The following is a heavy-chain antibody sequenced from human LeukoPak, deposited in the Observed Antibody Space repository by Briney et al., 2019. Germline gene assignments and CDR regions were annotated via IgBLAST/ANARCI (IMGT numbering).Heavy chain of an antibody. D-gene: IGHD3-22*01. Sequence: GGPRRLSCEGSGFTFSNYVMGWVRQAPGKGLEWVLSITEGDGTTYDADSVRGRFTISRDNPKNTLYLQMNSLRAEDTAVYYCAKGARRFYDSSGYPSPFDSWGQGALVIVSP. CDR1: GFTFSNYV. J-gene: IGHJ4*02. V-gene: IGHV3-23*01. CDR2: ITEGDGTT. CDR3: AKGARRFYDSSGYPSPFDS.